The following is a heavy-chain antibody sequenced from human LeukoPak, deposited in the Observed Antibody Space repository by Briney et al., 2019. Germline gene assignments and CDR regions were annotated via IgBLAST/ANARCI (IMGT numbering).Heavy chain of an antibody. V-gene: IGHV4-39*01. J-gene: IGHJ4*02. CDR1: GGSISSSSYY. CDR3: ASLPATMVRGVPFDY. D-gene: IGHD3-10*01. Sequence: SSETLSLTCTVSGGSISSSSYYWGWIRQPLGKGLEWIRSIYYSGSTYYNPSLKSRVTISVDTSKNQFSLKLSSVTAADTAVYYCASLPATMVRGVPFDYWGQGTLVTVSS. CDR2: IYYSGST.